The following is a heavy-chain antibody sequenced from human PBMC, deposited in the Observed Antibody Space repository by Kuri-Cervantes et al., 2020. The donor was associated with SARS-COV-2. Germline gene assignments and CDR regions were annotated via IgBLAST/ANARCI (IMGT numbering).Heavy chain of an antibody. CDR3: AREPSGLLWFGEWNY. Sequence: LSCTVSGGSISSGDYYWSWIRQPPGKGLEWIGYIYYSGSTYYNPSLKSRVTISVDTSKNQFSLKLSSVTAADTAVYYCAREPSGLLWFGEWNYWGQGTLVTVSS. CDR2: IYYSGST. CDR1: GGSISSGDYY. J-gene: IGHJ4*02. D-gene: IGHD3-10*01. V-gene: IGHV4-30-4*01.